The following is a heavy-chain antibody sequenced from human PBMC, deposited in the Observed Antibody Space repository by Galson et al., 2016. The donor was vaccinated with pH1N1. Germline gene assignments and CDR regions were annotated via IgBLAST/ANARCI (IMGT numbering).Heavy chain of an antibody. CDR3: ARLSIRHTPRDY. CDR2: IIDTGTA. Sequence: ETLSLTCTVSAYSVSASYAWGWIRQPPGKGLEWIGNIIDTGTAFYNPSLKSRVTISLDTSKSQFSLRLKSVTAADTAVYYCARLSIRHTPRDYWGQGILVTVSS. D-gene: IGHD5-12*01. V-gene: IGHV4-38-2*02. J-gene: IGHJ4*02. CDR1: AYSVSASYA.